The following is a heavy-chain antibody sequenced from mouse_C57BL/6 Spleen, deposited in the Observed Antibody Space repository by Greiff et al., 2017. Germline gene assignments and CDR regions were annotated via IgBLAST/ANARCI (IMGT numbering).Heavy chain of an antibody. V-gene: IGHV1-52*01. J-gene: IGHJ1*03. CDR2: IDPSDSET. D-gene: IGHD1-1*01. CDR1: GYTFTSYW. CDR3: ARREESGRSYWYFDV. Sequence: QVQLQQPGAELVRPGSSVKLSCKASGYTFTSYWMHWVKQRPIQGLEWIGNIDPSDSETHYNQKFKDKATLTVDKSSSTAYMQLSSLTSEDSAVYYCARREESGRSYWYFDVWGTGTTVTVSS.